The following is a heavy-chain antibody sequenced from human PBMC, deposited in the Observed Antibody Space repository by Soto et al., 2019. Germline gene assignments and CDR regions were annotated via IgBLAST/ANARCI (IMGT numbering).Heavy chain of an antibody. V-gene: IGHV1-69*01. J-gene: IGHJ4*02. CDR1: GGTFSSYA. CDR2: IIPIFGTA. CDR3: ASRIPTSTTVTRGSFDY. Sequence: QVQLVQSGAEVKKPGSSVKVSCKASGGTFSSYAISWVRQAPGQGLEWMGGIIPIFGTANYAQKSQGRVTITADESTSTAYRELSSLRSEDTAVYYCASRIPTSTTVTRGSFDYWGQGTLVTVSS. D-gene: IGHD4-17*01.